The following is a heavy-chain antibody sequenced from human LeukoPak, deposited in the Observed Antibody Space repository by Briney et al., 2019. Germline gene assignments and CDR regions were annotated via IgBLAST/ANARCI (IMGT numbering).Heavy chain of an antibody. CDR3: TREWPSTGYFDY. Sequence: ASVKVSCKASGYSLTSYFMHWVRQAPGQGLEWMGVVSPSGDGANYIQKFQGRVTMTRDMSTSTDFMELTSLRPEDTAVYFCTREWPSTGYFDYWGQGTLVTVSS. V-gene: IGHV1-46*01. CDR1: GYSLTSYF. D-gene: IGHD1-1*01. CDR2: VSPSGDGA. J-gene: IGHJ4*02.